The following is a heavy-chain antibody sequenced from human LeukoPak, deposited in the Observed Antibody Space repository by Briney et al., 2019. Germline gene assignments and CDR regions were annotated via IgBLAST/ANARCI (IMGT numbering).Heavy chain of an antibody. V-gene: IGHV4-30-4*01. CDR2: IYYSGST. Sequence: SQTLSLTCTVSGGSISSGDYYWSWIRQPPGKGLEWIGYIYYSGSTYYNPSLKSRVTISVDTSKNQFSLKLSSVTAADTAVYFWARIENFDWLFDYWGQGTLVTVSS. CDR3: ARIENFDWLFDY. J-gene: IGHJ4*02. D-gene: IGHD3-9*01. CDR1: GGSISSGDYY.